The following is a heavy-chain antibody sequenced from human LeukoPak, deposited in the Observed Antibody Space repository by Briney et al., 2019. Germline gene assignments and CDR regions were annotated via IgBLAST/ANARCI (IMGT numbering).Heavy chain of an antibody. CDR3: ARVKVRGYSYGFDY. J-gene: IGHJ4*02. V-gene: IGHV4-59*01. D-gene: IGHD5-18*01. Sequence: PSETLSLTCTVSGGSISSYYWSWIRQPPGKGLEWIGYIYYSGSTNYNPSLKSRVTISVDTSKNQFSLKLSSVTAADTAVYYCARVKVRGYSYGFDYWGQGTLVTVSS. CDR1: GGSISSYY. CDR2: IYYSGST.